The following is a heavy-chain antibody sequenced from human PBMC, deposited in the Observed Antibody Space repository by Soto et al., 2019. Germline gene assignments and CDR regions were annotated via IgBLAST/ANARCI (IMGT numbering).Heavy chain of an antibody. CDR3: ATARVDIVANDAFDI. Sequence: QTLSLTCAISGDSVSSNSAAWSWIRQSPSRGLEWLGRTYYRSKWYNDYAVSVKSRITINPDTSKNQFSPQLNSVTPEDTAVYYCATARVDIVANDAFDIWGQGTMVTVSS. CDR1: GDSVSSNSAA. V-gene: IGHV6-1*01. D-gene: IGHD5-12*01. J-gene: IGHJ3*02. CDR2: TYYRSKWYN.